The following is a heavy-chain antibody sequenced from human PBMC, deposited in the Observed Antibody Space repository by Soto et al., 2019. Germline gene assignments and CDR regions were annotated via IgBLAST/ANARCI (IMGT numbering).Heavy chain of an antibody. CDR3: AREVLVWRDGYNWAVDY. J-gene: IGHJ4*02. CDR1: GFTFSSYA. CDR2: ISYDGSNK. Sequence: PGGSLRLSCAASGFTFSSYAMHWVRQAPGKGLEWVAVISYDGSNKYYADSVKGRFTISRDNSKNTLYLQMNSLRAEDTAVYYCAREVLVWRDGYNWAVDYWGQGTLVTVSS. V-gene: IGHV3-30-3*01. D-gene: IGHD1-1*01.